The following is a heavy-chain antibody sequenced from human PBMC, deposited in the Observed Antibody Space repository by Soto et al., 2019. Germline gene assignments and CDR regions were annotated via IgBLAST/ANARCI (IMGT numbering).Heavy chain of an antibody. CDR2: IYTSGST. V-gene: IGHV4-4*07. J-gene: IGHJ6*02. D-gene: IGHD3-16*01. CDR1: GGSISSYY. Sequence: SETLSLTCTVSGGSISSYYWSWIRQPAGKGLEWIGRIYTSGSTNYNPSLKSRVTMSVDTSKNQFSLKLSSVTAADTAVYYCERAEPLVWHYGMDVWGQGTTVTVSS. CDR3: ERAEPLVWHYGMDV.